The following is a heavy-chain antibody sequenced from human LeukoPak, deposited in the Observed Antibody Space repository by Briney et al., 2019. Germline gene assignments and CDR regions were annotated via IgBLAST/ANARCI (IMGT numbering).Heavy chain of an antibody. Sequence: PSETLSLTCAVSGYSISSGYYWGWIRQPPGKGLEWIGSIYHSGSTYYNPSLKSRVTISVDTSKNQFSLKLSSVTAADTAVYYCARAKGITMIVVVIPTRAYYFDYWGQGTLVTVSS. CDR3: ARAKGITMIVVVIPTRAYYFDY. CDR2: IYHSGST. CDR1: GYSISSGYY. D-gene: IGHD3-22*01. V-gene: IGHV4-38-2*01. J-gene: IGHJ4*02.